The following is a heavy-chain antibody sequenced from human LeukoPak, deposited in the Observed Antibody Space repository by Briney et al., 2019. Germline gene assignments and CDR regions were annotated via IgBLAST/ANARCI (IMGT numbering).Heavy chain of an antibody. CDR1: GFTFSSYA. Sequence: GGSLRLSCAASGFTFSSYAMSWVRQAPGKGLEWVSAISGSGGSTYYADSVKGRSTISRDNSKNTLYLQMNSLRAEDTAVYYCAKDQDTYYYGSGSYYTYNWFDPWGQGTLVTVSS. J-gene: IGHJ5*02. V-gene: IGHV3-23*01. D-gene: IGHD3-10*01. CDR3: AKDQDTYYYGSGSYYTYNWFDP. CDR2: ISGSGGST.